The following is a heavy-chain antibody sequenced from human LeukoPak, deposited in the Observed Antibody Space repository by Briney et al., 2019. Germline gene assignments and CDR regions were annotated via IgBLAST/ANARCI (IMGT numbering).Heavy chain of an antibody. Sequence: GRSLRLSCTASGFTFSNYFMHWVRQAPGRGLEWVAVISFDGNRQYYADSVKGRFTIARDTSRSTVFLQMNSLRAEDTALYYCVTKLYVGHTHAFDIWGQGTMVTVS. CDR2: ISFDGNRQ. D-gene: IGHD3-16*01. J-gene: IGHJ3*02. V-gene: IGHV3-30-3*01. CDR3: VTKLYVGHTHAFDI. CDR1: GFTFSNYF.